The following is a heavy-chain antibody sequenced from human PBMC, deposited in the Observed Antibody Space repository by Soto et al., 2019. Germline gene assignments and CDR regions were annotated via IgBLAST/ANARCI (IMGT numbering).Heavy chain of an antibody. CDR3: ATGRRSIVVVVAADAFDI. V-gene: IGHV1-24*01. J-gene: IGHJ3*02. CDR2: FDPEDGET. Sequence: SVKVSCKVSGYTLTELSMHWVRQAPGKGLEWMGGFDPEDGETIYAQKFQGRVTMTEDTSTDTAYMELSSLRSEDTAVYYCATGRRSIVVVVAADAFDIWGQGTMVPVSS. CDR1: GYTLTELS. D-gene: IGHD2-15*01.